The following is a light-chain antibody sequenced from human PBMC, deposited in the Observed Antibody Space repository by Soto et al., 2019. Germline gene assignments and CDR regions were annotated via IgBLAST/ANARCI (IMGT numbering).Light chain of an antibody. CDR3: QQYGSSPPLT. J-gene: IGKJ4*01. CDR1: QSVPRKN. V-gene: IGKV3-20*01. Sequence: EVVLTQSPGTLSLSPGGRATLSCRSSQSVPRKNLAWYQQKPDQAPRLLVYGASSRAAGIPVRFSGSGSGTDFTLTISRLEPEDFAVYFCQQYGSSPPLTFGGGTKVEIK. CDR2: GAS.